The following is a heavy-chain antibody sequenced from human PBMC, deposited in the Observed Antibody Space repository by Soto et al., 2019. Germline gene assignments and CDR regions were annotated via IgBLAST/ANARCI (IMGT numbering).Heavy chain of an antibody. Sequence: PGGSLRLSCAASGFTFSSYAMHWVRQAPGNGLEWVAVISYDGSNKYYADSVRGRFTISRDNSKNTLYLQMNSLRAEDTAVYYCARDSLLRYFDWSQFLYYYYGMDVWGQGTTVTVSS. D-gene: IGHD3-9*01. CDR2: ISYDGSNK. CDR1: GFTFSSYA. V-gene: IGHV3-30-3*01. J-gene: IGHJ6*02. CDR3: ARDSLLRYFDWSQFLYYYYGMDV.